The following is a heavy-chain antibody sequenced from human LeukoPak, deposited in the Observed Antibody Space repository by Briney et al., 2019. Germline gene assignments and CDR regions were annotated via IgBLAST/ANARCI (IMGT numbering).Heavy chain of an antibody. Sequence: SETLSLTCAVYGGSFSGYYWSWIRQPPGKGLEWIGEINHSGSTNYNPSLKSRVTISVDTSKNQFSLKLSSVTAADTAVYYCARGPQVVWDRSGRYYYYGMDVWGQGTTVTVSS. D-gene: IGHD3-22*01. V-gene: IGHV4-34*01. CDR2: INHSGST. CDR1: GGSFSGYY. CDR3: ARGPQVVWDRSGRYYYYGMDV. J-gene: IGHJ6*02.